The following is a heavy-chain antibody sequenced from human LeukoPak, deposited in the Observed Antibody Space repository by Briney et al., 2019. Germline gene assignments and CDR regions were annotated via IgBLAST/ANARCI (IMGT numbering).Heavy chain of an antibody. Sequence: PSETLSLTCAVYGGSFSGYYWSWIRQPPGKGLEWIGEINHSGSTNYNPSLKSRVTISVDTSKNQFSLKLSSVTAADTAVYYCARSSGYSYGYGRGVWCDPWGQGTLVTVSS. D-gene: IGHD5-18*01. V-gene: IGHV4-34*01. CDR3: ARSSGYSYGYGRGVWCDP. CDR2: INHSGST. CDR1: GGSFSGYY. J-gene: IGHJ5*02.